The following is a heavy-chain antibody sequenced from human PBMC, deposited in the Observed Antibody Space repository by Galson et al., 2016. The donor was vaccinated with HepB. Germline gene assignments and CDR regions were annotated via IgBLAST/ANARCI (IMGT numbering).Heavy chain of an antibody. D-gene: IGHD3-3*01. Sequence: SLRLSCAASGFSVSSYGLTWVRQTPGKGLEWVSLMSATGKTYYTASEKGRFTISRDKSKNTLYLQMDSLRVEETAVYYCAKGWCPLGGYYCYFDYWGQGTLVTVSS. J-gene: IGHJ4*02. CDR1: GFSVSSYG. V-gene: IGHV3-23*01. CDR2: MSATGKT. CDR3: AKGWCPLGGYYCYFDY.